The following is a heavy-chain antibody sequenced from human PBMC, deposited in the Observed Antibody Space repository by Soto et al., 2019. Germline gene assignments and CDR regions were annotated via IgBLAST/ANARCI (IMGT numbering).Heavy chain of an antibody. J-gene: IGHJ4*02. CDR1: GFTFSSYG. D-gene: IGHD5-18*01. CDR3: AVDTAMAQSPNFDY. V-gene: IGHV3-33*01. CDR2: IWYDGSNK. Sequence: GGSLRLSCAASGFTFSSYGMHWVRQAPGKGLEWVAVIWYDGSNKYYADSVKGRFTISRDNSKNTLYLQMNSLRAEDTAVYYCAVDTAMAQSPNFDYWGQGTLVTVSS.